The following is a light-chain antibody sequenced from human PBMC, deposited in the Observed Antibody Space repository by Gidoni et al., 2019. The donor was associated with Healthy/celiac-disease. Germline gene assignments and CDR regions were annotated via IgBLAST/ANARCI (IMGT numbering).Light chain of an antibody. Sequence: DIQMTQSPSSLSASVGDRVTITCRASQSISSYLNWYQQKPGKAPKLLIYAASSLQSGVPSMFSGSGSGTDFTLTISSLQPEDFATYYCQQSYNTPLFTFGPGTKVDIK. CDR3: QQSYNTPLFT. CDR2: AAS. J-gene: IGKJ3*01. CDR1: QSISSY. V-gene: IGKV1-39*01.